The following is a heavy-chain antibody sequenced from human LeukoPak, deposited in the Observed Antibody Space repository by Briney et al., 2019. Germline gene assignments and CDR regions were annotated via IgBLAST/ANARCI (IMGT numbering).Heavy chain of an antibody. V-gene: IGHV4-39*01. CDR3: ARTGYYYDSSGYGDDY. CDR1: GGSISSSSYY. CDR2: IYYSGST. D-gene: IGHD3-22*01. Sequence: SETLSLTCTVSGGSISSSSYYWGWIRQLPGKGLEWIGSIYYSGSTYYNPSLKSRVTISVDTSKNQFSLKLSSVTAADTAVYHCARTGYYYDSSGYGDDYWGQGTLVTVSS. J-gene: IGHJ4*02.